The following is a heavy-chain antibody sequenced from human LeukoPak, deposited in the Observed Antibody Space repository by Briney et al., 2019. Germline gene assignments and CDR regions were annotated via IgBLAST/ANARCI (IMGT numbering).Heavy chain of an antibody. V-gene: IGHV3-30*18. D-gene: IGHD3-9*01. CDR3: AKDGADILTGYNYFDH. J-gene: IGHJ4*02. Sequence: GRSLRLSCAASGFTFSSDGMHWVRQAPGKGLEWVAVISYDGSNKYYADSVKGRFTISRDNSKNTLYLQMNSLRAEDTAVYYCAKDGADILTGYNYFDHWGQGTLVTVSS. CDR1: GFTFSSDG. CDR2: ISYDGSNK.